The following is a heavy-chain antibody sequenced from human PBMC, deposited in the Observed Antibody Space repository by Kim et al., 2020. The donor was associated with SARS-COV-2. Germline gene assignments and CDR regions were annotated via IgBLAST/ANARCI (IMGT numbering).Heavy chain of an antibody. D-gene: IGHD2-2*01. J-gene: IGHJ4*02. Sequence: ASVKVSCKASGITYTSDLIHWVRQAPGQGLEWTGIISLNVGGTNSAQNFQGRVAISRDTSTNTVYMELSSLRSDDTAVYFCVREVYHTGGFDSWGQGTLVTVSS. V-gene: IGHV1-46*01. CDR3: VREVYHTGGFDS. CDR2: ISLNVGGT. CDR1: GITYTSDL.